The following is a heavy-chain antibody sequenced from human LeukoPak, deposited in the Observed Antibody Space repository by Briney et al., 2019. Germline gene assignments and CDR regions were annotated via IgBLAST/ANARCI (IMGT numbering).Heavy chain of an antibody. CDR1: GYAFTNYD. J-gene: IGHJ5*02. CDR3: ARGRATVTTHWFDP. D-gene: IGHD4-11*01. V-gene: IGHV1-8*03. Sequence: GASVKVSCKASGYAFTNYDINWVRQATGQGLEWMGWMNPNSGNTGYAQKFQDRVTITRNTSISTAYMELSSLRSEDTALYYCARGRATVTTHWFDPWGQGTLVTVSS. CDR2: MNPNSGNT.